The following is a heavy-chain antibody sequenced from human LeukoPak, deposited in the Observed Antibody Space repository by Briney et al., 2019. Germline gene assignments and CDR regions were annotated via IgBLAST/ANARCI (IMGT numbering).Heavy chain of an antibody. Sequence: SQTLSLTCTVSGGSISSGSYYWSWIRQPAGKGLEWIGRIYTSGSTNYNPSLKSRVTISVDTSKNQSSLKLSSVTAADTAVYYCARAADFGDYSDYWGQGTLVTVSS. D-gene: IGHD4-17*01. V-gene: IGHV4-61*02. CDR3: ARAADFGDYSDY. J-gene: IGHJ4*02. CDR2: IYTSGST. CDR1: GGSISSGSYY.